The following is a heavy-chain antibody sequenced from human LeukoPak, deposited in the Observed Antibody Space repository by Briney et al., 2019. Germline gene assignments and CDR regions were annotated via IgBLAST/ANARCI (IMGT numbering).Heavy chain of an antibody. J-gene: IGHJ4*02. Sequence: PGGSLRLSCAASGFTFSSYEMNWVRQAPGKGLEWVSYISSSGSTIYYADSVKGRFTISRDNAKNSLYLQMNSLRAEDTAVYYCARDKIEYYYDSSGYYRPASFDYWGQGTLVTVSS. D-gene: IGHD3-22*01. CDR2: ISSSGSTI. V-gene: IGHV3-48*03. CDR3: ARDKIEYYYDSSGYYRPASFDY. CDR1: GFTFSSYE.